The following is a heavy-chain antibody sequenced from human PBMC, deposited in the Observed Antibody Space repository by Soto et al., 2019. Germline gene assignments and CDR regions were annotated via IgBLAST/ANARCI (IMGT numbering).Heavy chain of an antibody. Sequence: QVQLVQSGAEVKKPGSSVKVSCKASGGTFSRHTISWVRQAPGQGLEWMGGIGPMFGSTNYAQKFQGRVTISADESTSTAYMELSSLRSEDTAVFYCARGPKENSGMTTFDIGGQGTMVTVSS. V-gene: IGHV1-69*01. D-gene: IGHD1-26*01. J-gene: IGHJ3*02. CDR3: ARGPKENSGMTTFDI. CDR2: IGPMFGST. CDR1: GGTFSRHT.